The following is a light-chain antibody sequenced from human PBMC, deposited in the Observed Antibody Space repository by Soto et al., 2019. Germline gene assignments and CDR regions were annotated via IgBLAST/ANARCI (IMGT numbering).Light chain of an antibody. CDR1: SSDVGGYNF. J-gene: IGLJ1*01. CDR2: DVS. CDR3: SSYTSTSPYV. V-gene: IGLV2-14*03. Sequence: QLVLTQPASVSGSPGQSITISCTGTSSDVGGYNFVSWYQQHPGKAPKLMIYDVSNRPSGVSNRSSGSKSDNTASLTISGLQAEDEADYYCSSYTSTSPYVFGTGTKVTVL.